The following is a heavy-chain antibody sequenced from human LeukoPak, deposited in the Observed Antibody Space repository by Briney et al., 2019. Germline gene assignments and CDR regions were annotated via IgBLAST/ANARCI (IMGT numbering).Heavy chain of an antibody. CDR1: GFTFSSYA. Sequence: GRSLRLSCAASGFTFSSYAMHWVRQAPGKGLEWVAVISYDGSNKYYADSVKGRFTISRDNSKNTLYLQMNSLRAEDTAVYYCARAPPPDDYGDRLDYWGQEPLVTVSS. J-gene: IGHJ4*02. CDR2: ISYDGSNK. CDR3: ARAPPPDDYGDRLDY. V-gene: IGHV3-30-3*01. D-gene: IGHD4-17*01.